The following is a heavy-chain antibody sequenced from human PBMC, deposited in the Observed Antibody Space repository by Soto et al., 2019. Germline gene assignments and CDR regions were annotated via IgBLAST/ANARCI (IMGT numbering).Heavy chain of an antibody. CDR3: ARGDHLEARGGFDY. CDR1: GYTFTSYG. D-gene: IGHD1-26*01. V-gene: IGHV1-18*01. CDR2: ISAYNGNT. J-gene: IGHJ4*02. Sequence: ASVKVSCKASGYTFTSYGISWVRQAPGQGLEWMGWISAYNGNTNYAQKFQGRVTMTTDTSTSTAYMELRSLRSDDTAVYYCARGDHLEARGGFDYWGQGTLVTVSS.